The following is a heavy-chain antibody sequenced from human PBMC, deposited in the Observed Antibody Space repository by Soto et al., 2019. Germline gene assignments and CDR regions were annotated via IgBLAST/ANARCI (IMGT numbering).Heavy chain of an antibody. D-gene: IGHD3-3*01. CDR3: ARGLAYYDFWSGYTGYYFDY. CDR1: GGSISSYY. CDR2: IYTSWST. J-gene: IGHJ4*02. Sequence: ETLSLTCTGSGGSISSYYWSWIRHPAGKGLEWIWRIYTSWSTNYNPSLKSRVTMSVDTSKNQFSLKLSSVTAADTAVYYCARGLAYYDFWSGYTGYYFDYWGQGTMVTVSS. V-gene: IGHV4-4*07.